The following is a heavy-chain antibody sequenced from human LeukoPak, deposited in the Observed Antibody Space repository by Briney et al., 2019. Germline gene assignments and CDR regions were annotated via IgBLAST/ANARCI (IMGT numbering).Heavy chain of an antibody. D-gene: IGHD2-8*01. CDR1: GFTFSSYW. CDR2: IKQDGSDK. Sequence: PGGSLRLSCAASGFTFSSYWMSWVRQAPGKGLEWVTNIKQDGSDKYYVDSVKGRFTISRDNSKNTLYLQMNSLRAEDTAVYYCAKAEYCTNGVCYAPTLYYYYYYMDVWSKGTTVTVSS. J-gene: IGHJ6*03. V-gene: IGHV3-7*03. CDR3: AKAEYCTNGVCYAPTLYYYYYYMDV.